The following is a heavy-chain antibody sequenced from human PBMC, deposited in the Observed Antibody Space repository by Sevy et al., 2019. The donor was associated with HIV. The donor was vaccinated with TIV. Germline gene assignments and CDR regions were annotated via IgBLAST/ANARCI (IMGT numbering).Heavy chain of an antibody. CDR2: IYHSGNA. Sequence: SETLSLTCSVSGGSITSNNYYWGWIRQHPGKGLEWIGSIYHSGNAYYNPSLKSRVTVSVDTSRGHFSLKVTSVAASDTAVYFCASQPGYRTTYYGFSLSRTFDSWGPGTLVTVSS. D-gene: IGHD4-17*01. J-gene: IGHJ4*02. CDR3: ASQPGYRTTYYGFSLSRTFDS. CDR1: GGSITSNNYY. V-gene: IGHV4-39*01.